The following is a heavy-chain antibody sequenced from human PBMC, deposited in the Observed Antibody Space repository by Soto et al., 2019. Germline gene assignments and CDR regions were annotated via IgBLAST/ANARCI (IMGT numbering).Heavy chain of an antibody. Sequence: EVQLLESGGGLVHPGGSVRLSCAASGFTFGNFAMTWVRQAPGKGLDWVSAISGSGSSTFYADSVKGRFTISRDNSKNTVYLRMNSLRADDTAVYYCAKVRLSDYYFYYGMDVWGQGTTVTVSS. J-gene: IGHJ6*02. V-gene: IGHV3-23*01. CDR1: GFTFGNFA. CDR2: ISGSGSST. D-gene: IGHD3-10*01. CDR3: AKVRLSDYYFYYGMDV.